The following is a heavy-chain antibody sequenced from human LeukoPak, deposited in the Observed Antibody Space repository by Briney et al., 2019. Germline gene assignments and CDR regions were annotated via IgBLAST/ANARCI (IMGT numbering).Heavy chain of an antibody. D-gene: IGHD2-15*01. J-gene: IGHJ4*02. CDR1: GFSLSTSGMR. CDR2: IDWDDDK. V-gene: IGHV2-70*04. Sequence: SGPALVKPTQTLTLTCTFSGFSLSTSGMRVSWIRQPPGKALEWLARIDWDDDKFYSTALKTRPTISKDTTKNQVVLTMTNMDPVDTATYYCAQGGGYFDFWGQGTLVTVSS. CDR3: AQGGGYFDF.